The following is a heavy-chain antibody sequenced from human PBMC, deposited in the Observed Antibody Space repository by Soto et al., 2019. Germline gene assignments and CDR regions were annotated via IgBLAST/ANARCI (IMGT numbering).Heavy chain of an antibody. D-gene: IGHD2-15*01. V-gene: IGHV4-30-4*01. Sequence: SETLSLTCTVSGRPVSSGGYYWTWIRQFPGKGLEWIGYIYHIGRTHYNPSLKSRVSISIDTSKNQFSLKLSSVSAADTAVYYCARDRSNSPDYFDDWGQGTLVTVSS. J-gene: IGHJ4*01. CDR1: GRPVSSGGYY. CDR3: ARDRSNSPDYFDD. CDR2: IYHIGRT.